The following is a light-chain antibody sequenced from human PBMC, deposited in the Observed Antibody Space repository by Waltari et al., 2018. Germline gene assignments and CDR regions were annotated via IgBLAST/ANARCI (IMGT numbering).Light chain of an antibody. CDR2: KGS. CDR3: SLYMGSGIWV. CDR1: SGSVSTPSY. V-gene: IGLV8-61*01. Sequence: QTVVTQEPSLSVSPGGTVTLTCALTSGSVSTPSYARWHQQTPGPPPRTLVYKGSSRSSGVPDRFSGSILGNKAALTITGAQADDESNNYCSLYMGSGIWVFGGGTKLTVL. J-gene: IGLJ3*02.